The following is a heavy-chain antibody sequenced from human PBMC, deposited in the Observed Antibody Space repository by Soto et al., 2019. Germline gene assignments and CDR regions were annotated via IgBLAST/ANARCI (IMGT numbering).Heavy chain of an antibody. D-gene: IGHD2-15*01. V-gene: IGHV4-39*01. J-gene: IGHJ4*02. CDR1: GGSVTNSSYY. Sequence: SETLSLTCTVSGGSVTNSSYYWGWIRQSPGKGLEWIGSVYYRGRSYSKSSVKSRVTISVDTSKNQFSLNLNSVTASDTAVYFYVSQRNTVIAQASFDDWGPGALVTVAS. CDR3: VSQRNTVIAQASFDD. CDR2: VYYRGRS.